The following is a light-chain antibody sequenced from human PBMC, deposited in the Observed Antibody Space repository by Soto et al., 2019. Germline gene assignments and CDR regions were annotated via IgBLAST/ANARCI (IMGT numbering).Light chain of an antibody. CDR2: GAS. CDR1: QTVSSRY. Sequence: EIVLTHSPGTLSFSPWEIATLSCRASQTVSSRYLAWYQQKPGQAPRLLIYGASNRATGIPDRFSGSGSGTDFTLTISSLEPEDFAVYYCQQRSNWPPITFGQGTRLEIK. CDR3: QQRSNWPPIT. J-gene: IGKJ5*01. V-gene: IGKV3D-20*02.